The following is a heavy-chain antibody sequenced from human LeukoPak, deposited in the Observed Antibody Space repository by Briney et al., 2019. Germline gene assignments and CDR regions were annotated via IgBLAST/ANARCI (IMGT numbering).Heavy chain of an antibody. Sequence: GESLKISCKGSGYFFTSYWIDWVRQMPGKGLEWMGIIYPGDSDTRYSPSFQGQVTMSADKSISTAYLQWSSLKASDTAMYYCARSYGSGSYGGAFDIWGQGTMVTVSS. D-gene: IGHD3-10*01. CDR1: GYFFTSYW. V-gene: IGHV5-51*01. CDR2: IYPGDSDT. J-gene: IGHJ3*02. CDR3: ARSYGSGSYGGAFDI.